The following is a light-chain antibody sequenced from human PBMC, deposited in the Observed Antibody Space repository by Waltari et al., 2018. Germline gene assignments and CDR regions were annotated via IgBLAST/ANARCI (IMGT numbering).Light chain of an antibody. CDR2: DVS. CDR1: SNDVGGYNS. CDR3: SSQSSNDVVL. J-gene: IGLJ2*01. V-gene: IGLV2-14*01. Sequence: QSALTQPASVSGSPGQSVTIFCAGTSNDVGGYNSFSWYQEHPGQAPRVIIYDVSDRPSGVSDRLSGSKSGNTASLTISGLQAEDEADYYCSSQSSNDVVLFGGGTKLTVL.